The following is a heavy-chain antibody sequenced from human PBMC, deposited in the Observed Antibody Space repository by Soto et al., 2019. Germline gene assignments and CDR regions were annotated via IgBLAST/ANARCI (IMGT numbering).Heavy chain of an antibody. J-gene: IGHJ6*03. CDR3: ARGIRTGTTGYYYMDV. CDR2: INHSGST. CDR1: GGSFSGYY. V-gene: IGHV4-34*01. D-gene: IGHD1-1*01. Sequence: ETLSLTCAVYGGSFSGYYWSWIRQPPGKGLEWIGEINHSGSTNYNPSLKSRVTISVDTSKNQFSLKLSSVTAADTAVYYCARGIRTGTTGYYYMDVWGKGTTVTVSS.